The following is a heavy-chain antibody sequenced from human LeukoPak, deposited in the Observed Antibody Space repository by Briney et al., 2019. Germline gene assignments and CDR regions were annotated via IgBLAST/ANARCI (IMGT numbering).Heavy chain of an antibody. CDR2: MNPNSGNT. CDR3: ARPNIAVAGGDFDY. CDR1: GYTFTSYD. Sequence: ASVKVSCKASGYTFTSYDINWVRQATGQGLEWMGWMNPNSGNTNYAQKFQGRVTMTRDTSISTAYMELSRLRSDDTAVYYCARPNIAVAGGDFDYWGQGTLVTVSS. D-gene: IGHD6-19*01. V-gene: IGHV1-8*01. J-gene: IGHJ4*02.